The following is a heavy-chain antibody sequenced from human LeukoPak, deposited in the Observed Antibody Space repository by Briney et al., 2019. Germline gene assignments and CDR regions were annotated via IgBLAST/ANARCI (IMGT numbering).Heavy chain of an antibody. CDR1: GFTFSSYW. D-gene: IGHD2-2*01. Sequence: GGSLRLSCAASGFTFSSYWTSWVRQAPGKGLEWVANIKQDGSEKYYVDSVKGRFTISRDNAKNSLYLQINSLRAEDTAVYYCARGGGWDQLLCHYWGQGTLVTVSS. V-gene: IGHV3-7*01. J-gene: IGHJ4*02. CDR2: IKQDGSEK. CDR3: ARGGGWDQLLCHY.